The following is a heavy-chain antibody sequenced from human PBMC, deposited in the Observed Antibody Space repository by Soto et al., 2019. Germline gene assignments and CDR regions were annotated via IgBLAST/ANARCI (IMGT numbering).Heavy chain of an antibody. J-gene: IGHJ4*02. Sequence: SETLSLTCTVSGGSISSSSYYWGWIRQPPGKGLEWIGSIYYSGSTYYNPSLKSRVTISVDTSKNQFSLKLSSVTAADMAVYYCARRRLRWYFDYWGQGTLVTVSS. V-gene: IGHV4-39*01. CDR3: ARRRLRWYFDY. CDR1: GGSISSSSYY. CDR2: IYYSGST. D-gene: IGHD4-17*01.